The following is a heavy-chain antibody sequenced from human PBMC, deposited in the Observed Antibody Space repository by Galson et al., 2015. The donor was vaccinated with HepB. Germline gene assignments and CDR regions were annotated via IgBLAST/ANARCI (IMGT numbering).Heavy chain of an antibody. CDR1: GFTFSSYA. D-gene: IGHD6-13*01. Sequence: SLRLSCAASGFTFSSYAMHWVRQAPGKGLEWVAVISYDGSNKYYADSEKGRFTISRDNSKNTLYLQMNSLRAEDTAVYYCARDYASSWYFNHYYGMDVWGQGTTVTVSS. J-gene: IGHJ6*02. CDR3: ARDYASSWYFNHYYGMDV. V-gene: IGHV3-30*04. CDR2: ISYDGSNK.